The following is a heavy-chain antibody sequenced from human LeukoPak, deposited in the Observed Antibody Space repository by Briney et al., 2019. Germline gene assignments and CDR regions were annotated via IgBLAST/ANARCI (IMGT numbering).Heavy chain of an antibody. V-gene: IGHV1-69*05. J-gene: IGHJ6*03. CDR2: IIPIFGTA. CDR1: GGTFSSYA. Sequence: SVKVSCKASGGTFSSYAISWVRQAPGQGLEWMGGIIPIFGTANYAQKFQGRVTITTDESTSTAYMELSSLRSEDTAVYYCARARRNWGVLQDYYYYMDVWGKGTTVTVSS. D-gene: IGHD7-27*01. CDR3: ARARRNWGVLQDYYYYMDV.